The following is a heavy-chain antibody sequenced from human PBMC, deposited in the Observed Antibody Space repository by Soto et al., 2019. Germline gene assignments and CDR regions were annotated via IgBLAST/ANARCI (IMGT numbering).Heavy chain of an antibody. Sequence: QITLKESGPTLVKPTQTLTLTCTFSGFSLTTSEVGVGWIRQPPGKALEWLAITYWDDEKRYSASLKSRLTITKDTYRNQVVLTMTSMDPVDTGTYYCAHFRGGGNSPLGDYWGQGTLVTVSS. CDR1: GFSLTTSEVG. J-gene: IGHJ4*02. CDR3: AHFRGGGNSPLGDY. CDR2: TYWDDEK. D-gene: IGHD2-21*02. V-gene: IGHV2-5*02.